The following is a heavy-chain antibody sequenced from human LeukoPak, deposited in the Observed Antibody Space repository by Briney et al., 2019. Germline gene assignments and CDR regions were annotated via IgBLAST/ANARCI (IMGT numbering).Heavy chain of an antibody. CDR1: GFTFTNYW. D-gene: IGHD2-2*01. CDR2: IYLDGSRA. Sequence: GGSLRLSCAVSGFTFTNYWMSWARQSPGKGLEWVANIYLDGSRAYYVDSVKGRFTISRDNAKNSLFLQMNSLSAEDTAVYYCGRAGPVTKDHFMDVWGRGTTVTVSS. J-gene: IGHJ6*03. CDR3: GRAGPVTKDHFMDV. V-gene: IGHV3-7*01.